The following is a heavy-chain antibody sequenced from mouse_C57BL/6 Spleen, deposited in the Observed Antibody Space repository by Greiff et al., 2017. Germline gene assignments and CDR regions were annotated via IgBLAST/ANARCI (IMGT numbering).Heavy chain of an antibody. Sequence: VQLQQSGAELVRPGASVTLSCKASGYTFTDYEMHWVQQTPVHGLEWIGAIDPETGVTAYNQTFKGKAILPADKSPDLAYLGLRSLTSEDSAVYYCTRRESTVVADYWGQGTTLTVSS. CDR1: GYTFTDYE. J-gene: IGHJ2*01. CDR3: TRRESTVVADY. V-gene: IGHV1-15*01. CDR2: IDPETGVT. D-gene: IGHD1-1*01.